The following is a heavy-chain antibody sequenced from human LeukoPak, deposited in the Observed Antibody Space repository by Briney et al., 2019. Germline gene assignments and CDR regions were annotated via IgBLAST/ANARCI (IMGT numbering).Heavy chain of an antibody. D-gene: IGHD5-24*01. CDR2: INHSGST. Sequence: SETLSLTCAVYGGSFSGYYWSWIRQPPGKGLEWIGEINHSGSTNYNPSLKSRVTISVDTSKNQFSLKLSSVTAADTAVYYCARNGYSFDNYYFDYWGQGTLVTVSS. J-gene: IGHJ4*02. CDR3: ARNGYSFDNYYFDY. CDR1: GGSFSGYY. V-gene: IGHV4-34*01.